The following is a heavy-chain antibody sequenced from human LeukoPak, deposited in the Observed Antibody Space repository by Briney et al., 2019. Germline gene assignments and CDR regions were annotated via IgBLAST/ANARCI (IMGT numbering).Heavy chain of an antibody. CDR1: GGSISSGGYY. Sequence: PSETLSLTCIVSGGSISSGGYYWTWIRQHPGKGLEWIGYIHYSGSTYYNPSLKSRVTISVDTSKNQFSLKLSSVTAADTAVYYCVRDPIDSSGYFGYWGQGTLVTVSS. D-gene: IGHD3-22*01. CDR3: VRDPIDSSGYFGY. V-gene: IGHV4-31*03. CDR2: IHYSGST. J-gene: IGHJ4*02.